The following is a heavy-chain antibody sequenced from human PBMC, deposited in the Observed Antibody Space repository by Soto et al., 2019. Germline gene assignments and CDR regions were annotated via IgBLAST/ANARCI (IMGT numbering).Heavy chain of an antibody. Sequence: GGSLRLSCAASGFTVSSNYMSWVRQAPGKGLEWVSVIYSGGSTYYADSVKGRFTISRHNSKNTLYLQMNSLRAEDTAVYYCARDWNIVATDYWYLISGAVAPWSPSPQ. V-gene: IGHV3-53*04. D-gene: IGHD5-12*01. CDR3: ARDWNIVATDYWYLIS. CDR2: IYSGGST. CDR1: GFTVSSNY. J-gene: IGHJ2*01.